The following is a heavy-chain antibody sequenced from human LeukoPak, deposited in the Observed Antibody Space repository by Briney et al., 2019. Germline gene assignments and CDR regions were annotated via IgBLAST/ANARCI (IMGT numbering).Heavy chain of an antibody. CDR1: GFTFSSYA. J-gene: IGHJ4*02. CDR2: ISGSGGST. Sequence: GGSLRLSCAASGFTFSSYAMSWVRQAPGKGLEWVSAISGSGGSTYCADSVKGRFTISRDNSKNTLYLQMNSLRAEDTAVYYCAKGPVVRGYYFDYWGQGTLVTVSS. V-gene: IGHV3-23*01. CDR3: AKGPVVRGYYFDY.